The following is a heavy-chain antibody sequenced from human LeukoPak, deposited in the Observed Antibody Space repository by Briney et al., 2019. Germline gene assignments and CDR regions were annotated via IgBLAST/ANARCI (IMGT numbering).Heavy chain of an antibody. J-gene: IGHJ4*02. D-gene: IGHD4-23*01. V-gene: IGHV4-59*07. CDR2: IYYSGST. Sequence: SDTLSLTCTVSGGTISSYYWSWIRQPPGKGLEWIGYIYYSGSTNYNPSLTSRVTISVDTSKNQFSLKLSSVTAADTAVYYCARSPRTPDFDYWGQGTLVTVSS. CDR1: GGTISSYY. CDR3: ARSPRTPDFDY.